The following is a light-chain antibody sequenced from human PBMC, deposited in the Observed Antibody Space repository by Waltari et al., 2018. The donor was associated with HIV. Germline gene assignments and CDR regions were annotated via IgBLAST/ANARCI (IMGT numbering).Light chain of an antibody. V-gene: IGKV6-21*01. CDR1: PSIASS. Sequence: EIVLTQSPDFQSVTPKEKVTITCRASPSIASSLHWYQQTPDQSPKLLIKYASQSFSGVPSRCSGSGSVTDFTLTINSLEPEDAATYYCHQSSSLPYTFGQVTKLEIK. CDR2: YAS. CDR3: HQSSSLPYT. J-gene: IGKJ2*01.